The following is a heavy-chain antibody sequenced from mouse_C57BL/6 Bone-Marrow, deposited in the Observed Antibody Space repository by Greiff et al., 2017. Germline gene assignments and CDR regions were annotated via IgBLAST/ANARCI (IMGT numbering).Heavy chain of an antibody. V-gene: IGHV1-81*01. CDR2: IYPRSGNT. CDR3: ARGGLPAIYYDYGDY. J-gene: IGHJ2*01. CDR1: GYTFTSYG. D-gene: IGHD2-4*01. Sequence: VQLQQSGAELARPGASVKLSCKASGYTFTSYGISWVKQRTGQGLEWIGEIYPRSGNTYYNEKFKGKATLTADKSSSTAYMELRSLTSEDSAVYYCARGGLPAIYYDYGDYWGQGTTLTVSS.